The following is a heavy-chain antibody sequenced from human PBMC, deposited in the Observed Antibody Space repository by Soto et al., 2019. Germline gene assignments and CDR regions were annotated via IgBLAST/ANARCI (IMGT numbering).Heavy chain of an antibody. CDR1: GYTFTGYY. CDR2: INPNSGGT. Sequence: ASVKVSCKASGYTFTGYYMHWVRQAPGQGLEWMGWINPNSGGTNYAQKFQGRVTMTRDTSISTAYMELSRLRSDDTAVYYCARDIRGWELRYYYGMDVWGQGTTVTVSS. J-gene: IGHJ6*02. CDR3: ARDIRGWELRYYYGMDV. D-gene: IGHD1-26*01. V-gene: IGHV1-2*02.